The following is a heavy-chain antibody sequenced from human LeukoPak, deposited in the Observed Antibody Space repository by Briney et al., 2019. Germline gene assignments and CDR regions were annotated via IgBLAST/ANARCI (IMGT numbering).Heavy chain of an antibody. CDR2: IYYSGST. D-gene: IGHD3-10*01. Sequence: ETLSLTCTVSGGSISSSSYYWGWIRQPPGKGLEWVGSIYYSGSTYYNPSLKSRVTISVDTSKNQFSLKLSSVTAADTAVHYCARRGFRNWFDPWGQGTLVTVSS. V-gene: IGHV4-39*01. CDR3: ARRGFRNWFDP. J-gene: IGHJ5*02. CDR1: GGSISSSSYY.